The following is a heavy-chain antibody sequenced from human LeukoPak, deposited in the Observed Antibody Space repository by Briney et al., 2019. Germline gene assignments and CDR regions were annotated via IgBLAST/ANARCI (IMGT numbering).Heavy chain of an antibody. J-gene: IGHJ1*01. CDR1: GGSIIQYY. Sequence: SETLSLTCTVSGGSIIQYYWSWIRQPPGKGLEWIGYVSYSGSTNYNPSLRSRITMSVDTSKNQFSLRLTSVTAADTAMYYCAREGDGLGYSRLYAYWGQGTLVIVSS. D-gene: IGHD3-22*01. V-gene: IGHV4-59*13. CDR3: AREGDGLGYSRLYAY. CDR2: VSYSGST.